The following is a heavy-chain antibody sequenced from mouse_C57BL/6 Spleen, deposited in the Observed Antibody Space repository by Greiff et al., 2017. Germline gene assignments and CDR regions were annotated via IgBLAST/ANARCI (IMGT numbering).Heavy chain of an antibody. V-gene: IGHV1-15*01. J-gene: IGHJ1*03. D-gene: IGHD2-2*01. CDR2: IDPETGGT. CDR1: GYTFTDYE. CDR3: TRWLPSFWYFDV. Sequence: VQLQQSGAELVRPGASVTLSCKASGYTFTDYEMHWVKQTPVHGLEWIGAIDPETGGTAYNQKFKGKAILTADKSSSTAYMELRSLTSEDSAVYYCTRWLPSFWYFDVWGTGTTVTVSS.